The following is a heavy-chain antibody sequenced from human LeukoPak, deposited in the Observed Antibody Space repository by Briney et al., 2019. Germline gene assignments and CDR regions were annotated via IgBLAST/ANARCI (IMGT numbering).Heavy chain of an antibody. CDR2: IYYSGST. Sequence: SETLSLTCTVSGGSIRSGGYYWSWIRQHPGKGLEWFGYIYYSGSTYYNPSLKSRATIAVDTSKNQFSLKLSSVTAADTAVYYCARIGDGGAFDIWGQGTMVTVSS. CDR1: GGSIRSGGYY. CDR3: ARIGDGGAFDI. V-gene: IGHV4-31*03. J-gene: IGHJ3*02.